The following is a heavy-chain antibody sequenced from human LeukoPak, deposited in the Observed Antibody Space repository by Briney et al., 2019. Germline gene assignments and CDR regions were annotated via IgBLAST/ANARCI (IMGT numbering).Heavy chain of an antibody. J-gene: IGHJ6*03. D-gene: IGHD1-26*01. CDR3: ARDGIVEALDYYYYMDV. Sequence: GASVKVSCKASGYTFTSYYMHWVRQAPGQGLEWMGIINPSGCSTSYAQKFQGRVTMTRDMSTSTVYMELSSLRSEDTAVYYCARDGIVEALDYYYYMDVWGKGTTVTVSS. CDR2: INPSGCST. CDR1: GYTFTSYY. V-gene: IGHV1-46*01.